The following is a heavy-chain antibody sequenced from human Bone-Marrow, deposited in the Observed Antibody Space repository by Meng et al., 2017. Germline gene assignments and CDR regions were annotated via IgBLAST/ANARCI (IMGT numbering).Heavy chain of an antibody. Sequence: GSSLLLPSETLPLPLPVSGCSRSSGSYYWSWIRQPPGKELEWIGHIYYSGSTNNNPSLKSRVTISVDTSKNQFSLKLSSVTAADTAVYYCARRKARYYDILTGHQVEEDYWGQGTLVTVSS. V-gene: IGHV4-61*01. CDR2: IYYSGST. J-gene: IGHJ4*01. CDR3: ARRKARYYDILTGHQVEEDY. D-gene: IGHD3-9*01. CDR1: GCSRSSGSYY.